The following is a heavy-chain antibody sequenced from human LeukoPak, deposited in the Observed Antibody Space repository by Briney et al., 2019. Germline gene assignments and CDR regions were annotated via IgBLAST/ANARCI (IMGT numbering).Heavy chain of an antibody. CDR1: GFTFSRSW. CDR3: AKSLDY. Sequence: PGGSLRLSCVASGFTFSRSWMDWVRQAPGKGLEWVANIKGDGSETHYVDSAKGRFTISRDNAKNYLYLQIDRVRVEDTAIYYCAKSLDYWGQEALLTVSS. V-gene: IGHV3-7*01. CDR2: IKGDGSET. J-gene: IGHJ4*02.